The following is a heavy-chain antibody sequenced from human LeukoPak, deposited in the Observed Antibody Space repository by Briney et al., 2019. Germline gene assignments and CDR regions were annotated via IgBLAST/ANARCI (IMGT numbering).Heavy chain of an antibody. D-gene: IGHD3-10*01. CDR3: ARVGRITMVRGVNAFDI. Sequence: SETLSLTCAVYGGSFSGYYWSWIRQPPGKGLEWIGEINHSGSTNYNPSLKSRVTISVDTSKNQFSLKLSSVTAADTAVYYCARVGRITMVRGVNAFDIWGQGTMVTVSS. J-gene: IGHJ3*02. CDR1: GGSFSGYY. CDR2: INHSGST. V-gene: IGHV4-34*01.